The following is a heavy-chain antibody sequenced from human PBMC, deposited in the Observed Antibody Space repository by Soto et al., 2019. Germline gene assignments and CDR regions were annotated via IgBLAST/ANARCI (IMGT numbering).Heavy chain of an antibody. CDR3: ARDLERVISSSRPRAFDY. V-gene: IGHV1-18*04. Sequence: ASVKVSCTASGYTFTSYGISWVRQAPGQGLEWMGWISAYNGNTNYAQKLQGRVTMTTDTSTSTAYMELRSLRSDDTAVYYCARDLERVISSSRPRAFDYWGQGILVTV. CDR1: GYTFTSYG. CDR2: ISAYNGNT. D-gene: IGHD6-13*01. J-gene: IGHJ4*02.